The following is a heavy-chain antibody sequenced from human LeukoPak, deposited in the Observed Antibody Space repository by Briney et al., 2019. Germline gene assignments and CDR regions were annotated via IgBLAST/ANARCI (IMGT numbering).Heavy chain of an antibody. Sequence: ASVKVSCKASGGTFSSYAISWVRQAPGQGLEWMGGIIPIFGTANYAQKFQGRVTITADESTSTAYMELSSLRSEDTAVYYCARALAAAGGLYYYYYMDVWGKGTTVTISS. V-gene: IGHV1-69*13. CDR3: ARALAAAGGLYYYYYMDV. CDR1: GGTFSSYA. D-gene: IGHD6-13*01. J-gene: IGHJ6*03. CDR2: IIPIFGTA.